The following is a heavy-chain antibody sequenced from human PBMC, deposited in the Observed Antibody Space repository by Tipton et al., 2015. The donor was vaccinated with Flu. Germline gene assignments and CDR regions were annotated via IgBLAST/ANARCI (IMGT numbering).Heavy chain of an antibody. CDR3: SRDREVAAVTFYYYYGMDV. J-gene: IGHJ6*02. V-gene: IGHV3-49*04. Sequence: RSLRLSCTGSGFTFGDYVMTWVRQAPGKGLEWVGFIRTKGYGGTTKYAASVKGRFSISRDDSKRIAYLQMNSLKTEDTAVYYCSRDREVAAVTFYYYYGMDVWGQGTTVTVSS. D-gene: IGHD6-19*01. CDR2: IRTKGYGGTT. CDR1: GFTFGDYV.